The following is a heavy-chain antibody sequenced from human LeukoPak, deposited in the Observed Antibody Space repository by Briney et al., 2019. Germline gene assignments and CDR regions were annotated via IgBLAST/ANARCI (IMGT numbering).Heavy chain of an antibody. Sequence: SVKVSCKASGGTFISYAISWVRQAPGQGLEWMGRIIPILGIANYAQKFQGRVTITADKSTSTAYMQLSSLRSEDTAVFYCAREDLYYYGMDVWGQGTTVTVSS. J-gene: IGHJ6*02. CDR1: GGTFISYA. CDR3: AREDLYYYGMDV. V-gene: IGHV1-69*04. CDR2: IIPILGIA.